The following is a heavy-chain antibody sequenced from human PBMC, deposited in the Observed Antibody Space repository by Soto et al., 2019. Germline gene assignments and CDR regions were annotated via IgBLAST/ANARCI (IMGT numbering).Heavy chain of an antibody. V-gene: IGHV3-21*01. CDR1: GFTFSSYS. Sequence: GGSLRLSCAASGFTFSSYSMNWVRQAPGKGLEWVSSISSSSYIYYADSVKGRFTISRDNAKNSLYLQMNSLRAEDTAVYYCARVLSGYGSAGLLYAFDIWGQGTMVTVSS. D-gene: IGHD3-10*01. CDR2: ISSSSYI. J-gene: IGHJ3*02. CDR3: ARVLSGYGSAGLLYAFDI.